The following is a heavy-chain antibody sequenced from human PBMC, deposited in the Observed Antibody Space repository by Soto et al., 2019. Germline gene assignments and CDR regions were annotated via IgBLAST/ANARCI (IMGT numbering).Heavy chain of an antibody. CDR3: AKGDNLGPKTGYAFDP. J-gene: IGHJ5*02. V-gene: IGHV6-1*01. D-gene: IGHD5-12*01. Sequence: SQTLSLTCAISGDSVSSNTASWNWIRQSPSRGLEWLGGTYFRSKWYNDYAVSVKSRIIINPDTSNNRFSLQLNSVTPEDTAVYFCAKGDNLGPKTGYAFDPWGQGIMVTVSS. CDR2: TYFRSKWYN. CDR1: GDSVSSNTAS.